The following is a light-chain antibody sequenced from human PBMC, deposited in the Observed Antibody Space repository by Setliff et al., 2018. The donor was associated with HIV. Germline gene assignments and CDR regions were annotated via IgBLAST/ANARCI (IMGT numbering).Light chain of an antibody. CDR2: DVS. Sequence: QSALAQPASVSGSPGQSITISCTGTSSDVGGYNYVSWYQQHPGKAPKLMIYDVSERPSGVSNRFSGSESGNTASLTISGLQAEDGADYYCNSFTSTTIEVFGTGTKGTVL. CDR1: SSDVGGYNY. J-gene: IGLJ1*01. V-gene: IGLV2-14*01. CDR3: NSFTSTTIEV.